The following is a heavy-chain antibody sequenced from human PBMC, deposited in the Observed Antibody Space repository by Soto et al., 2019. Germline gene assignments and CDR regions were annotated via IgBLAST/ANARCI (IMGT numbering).Heavy chain of an antibody. CDR2: IRYDGSDE. V-gene: IGHV3-30*02. CDR1: ASIFKGHG. J-gene: IGHJ6*02. CDR3: AKSNFLDGFGGVIPPGHYYGMDV. D-gene: IGHD3-16*02. Sequence: GGSMRLSCAASASIFKGHGMHWVRQDKRKGLKRVTIIRYDGSDEHYGDYVKGRFTISRDNSKNMLYLQMNSLRAEDTAVYYCAKSNFLDGFGGVIPPGHYYGMDVCGQGTTVTVSS.